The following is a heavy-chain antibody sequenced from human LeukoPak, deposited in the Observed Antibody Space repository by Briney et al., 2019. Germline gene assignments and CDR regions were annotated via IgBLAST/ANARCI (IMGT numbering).Heavy chain of an antibody. CDR1: GGSISSYY. Sequence: SETLSLTCTVSGGSISSYYWSWIRQPPGKGLEWIGYIYTSGSTNYNPSLKSRVTMSVDTSKNQFSLKLSSVTAADTAVYYCARDLAMVRGVMVDYWGQGTLVTVSS. CDR3: ARDLAMVRGVMVDY. J-gene: IGHJ4*02. CDR2: IYTSGST. D-gene: IGHD3-10*01. V-gene: IGHV4-4*08.